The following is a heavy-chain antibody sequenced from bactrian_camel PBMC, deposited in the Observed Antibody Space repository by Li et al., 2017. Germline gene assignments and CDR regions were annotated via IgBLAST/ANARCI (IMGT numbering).Heavy chain of an antibody. V-gene: IGHV3S53*01. CDR1: GTTHTRSC. J-gene: IGHJ4*01. CDR2: IDADGRV. CDR3: AADPACPWSGDSCRDRADWAISGGNY. D-gene: IGHD6*01. Sequence: HVQLVESGGGSVQAGGSLRLSCIISGTTHTRSCMGWFRQAPGKEREAVADIDADGRVRYVDSVKGRYTISRVNAKNTMYLQMSSMKPEDTAMYYCAADPACPWSGDSCRDRADWAISGGNYWGQGTQVTVS.